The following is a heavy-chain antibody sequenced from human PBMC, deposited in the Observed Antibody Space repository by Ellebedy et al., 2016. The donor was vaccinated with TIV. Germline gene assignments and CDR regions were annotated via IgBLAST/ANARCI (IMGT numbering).Heavy chain of an antibody. J-gene: IGHJ6*02. D-gene: IGHD2-15*01. V-gene: IGHV3-23*01. CDR2: ISGSGGST. CDR3: AKTRGGGYYYYYYGMDV. CDR1: GFTFSSYA. Sequence: PGGSLKLSCAASGFTFSSYAMSWVRQAPGKGLEWVSAISGSGGSTYYADSVKGRFTISRDNSKNTLYLQMNSLRAEDTAVYYCAKTRGGGYYYYYYGMDVWGQGTTVTVSS.